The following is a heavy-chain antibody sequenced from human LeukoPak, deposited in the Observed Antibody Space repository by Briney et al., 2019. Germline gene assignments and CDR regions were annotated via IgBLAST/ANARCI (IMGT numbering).Heavy chain of an antibody. J-gene: IGHJ4*02. CDR1: GYTLTELS. Sequence: ASVKVSCKVSGYTLTELSMHWVRQAPGKGLEWMGGFDPEDGKTIYAQKFQGRVTMTRDTSISTAYMELSRLRSDDTAVYYCARIAARPTDYWGQGTLVTVSS. V-gene: IGHV1-24*01. CDR2: FDPEDGKT. D-gene: IGHD6-6*01. CDR3: ARIAARPTDY.